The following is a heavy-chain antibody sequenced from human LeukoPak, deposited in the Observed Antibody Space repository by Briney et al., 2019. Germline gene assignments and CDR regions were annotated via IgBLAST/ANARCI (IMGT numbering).Heavy chain of an antibody. CDR1: GFTFSSYE. J-gene: IGHJ4*02. Sequence: QSGGSLRFSCAASGFTFSSYEMNWVRQAPGKGLEWVSYISTSGRTIYYADSVKGRFTISRDNAKNSLYLQMNSLRAEDAAVYYCARGYFLGFDYWGQGTLVTVSS. D-gene: IGHD2/OR15-2a*01. CDR3: ARGYFLGFDY. CDR2: ISTSGRTI. V-gene: IGHV3-48*03.